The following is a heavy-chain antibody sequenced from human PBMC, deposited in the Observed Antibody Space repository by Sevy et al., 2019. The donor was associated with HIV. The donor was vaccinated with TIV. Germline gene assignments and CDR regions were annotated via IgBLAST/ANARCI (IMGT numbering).Heavy chain of an antibody. D-gene: IGHD6-19*01. Sequence: SETLSLTCTVSGASISSSGYYWGWIRQPPGKGLEWIASIRYSGSTYYNPSLRSRVTISADASKNQFSLKLNSVTAADTAVYYCAGPILTYRSGWSYYDHWGQGTVFTVSS. CDR3: AGPILTYRSGWSYYDH. J-gene: IGHJ4*02. CDR1: GASISSSGYY. V-gene: IGHV4-39*01. CDR2: IRYSGST.